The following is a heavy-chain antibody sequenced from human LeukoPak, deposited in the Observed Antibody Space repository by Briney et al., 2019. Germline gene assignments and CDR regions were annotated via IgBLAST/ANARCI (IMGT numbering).Heavy chain of an antibody. V-gene: IGHV1-24*01. Sequence: ASVKVSCKVSGYTLTELSMHWVRQAPGKGLEWMGGCDPEDGETIYAQKFQGRVTMTEDTSTDTAYMELSSLRSEDTAVYYCATGPYSSSWYWFDPWGQGTLVTVSS. CDR3: ATGPYSSSWYWFDP. J-gene: IGHJ5*02. D-gene: IGHD6-13*01. CDR1: GYTLTELS. CDR2: CDPEDGET.